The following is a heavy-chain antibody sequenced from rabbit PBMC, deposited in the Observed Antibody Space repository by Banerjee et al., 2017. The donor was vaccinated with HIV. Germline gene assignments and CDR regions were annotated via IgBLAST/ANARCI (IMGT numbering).Heavy chain of an antibody. Sequence: QSLEESGGGLVKPGASLTLTCTASGFDFTSNAMCWVRQAPGKGLEWIACIYPGNTGSTYYANWAKGRFTISKTSSTTVTLQMTSLTAADTATYFCARDDTGGYTPYDIEFSFWGPGTLVTVS. J-gene: IGHJ4*01. CDR2: IYPGNTGST. CDR3: ARDDTGGYTPYDIEFSF. V-gene: IGHV1S40*01. CDR1: GFDFTSNA. D-gene: IGHD1-1*01.